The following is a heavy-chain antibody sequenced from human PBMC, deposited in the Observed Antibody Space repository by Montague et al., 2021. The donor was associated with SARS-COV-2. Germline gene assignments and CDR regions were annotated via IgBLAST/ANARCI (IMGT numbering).Heavy chain of an antibody. V-gene: IGHV4-39*01. CDR2: IYYSGST. D-gene: IGHD3-10*01. Sequence: LSLTCTVSGGSISSSSYYWGWIRQPPGKGLEWIGSIYYSGSTYYNPSLKSRVTISVDTSKNQFSLKLSSVTAADTAVYYCAIPMVRGFSRAFDIWGQGTMVTVSS. J-gene: IGHJ3*02. CDR3: AIPMVRGFSRAFDI. CDR1: GGSISSSSYY.